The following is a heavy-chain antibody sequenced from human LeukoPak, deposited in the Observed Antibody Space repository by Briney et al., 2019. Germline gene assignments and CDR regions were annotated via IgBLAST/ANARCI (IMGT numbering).Heavy chain of an antibody. CDR2: IYFSGSS. CDR1: GYSISSGYY. Sequence: SETLSLTCTVSGYSISSGYYWGWIRQPPGKGLQWIGCIYFSGSSNYNPALKSRVSISIDTSKNQFSLKLSSMTAADTAVYYCARVGPYYGSGSFDFWGQGTLVTVSS. CDR3: ARVGPYYGSGSFDF. J-gene: IGHJ5*01. D-gene: IGHD3-10*01. V-gene: IGHV4-38-2*02.